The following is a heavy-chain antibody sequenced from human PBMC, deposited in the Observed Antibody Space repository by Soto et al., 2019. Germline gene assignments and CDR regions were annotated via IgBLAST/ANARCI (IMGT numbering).Heavy chain of an antibody. CDR1: GGSISRSNW. V-gene: IGHV4-4*02. CDR2: IYHSGST. D-gene: IGHD3-10*01. Sequence: SETLSLTCAVSGGSISRSNWWSWVRQPSGKGLEWIGEIYHSGSTNYNPSLKSRVTISVDKSKNQFSLKLSSVTAADTAVYYCARAPPYYYGSGSYYTRYYYYGMDVWGQGTTVTVSS. CDR3: ARAPPYYYGSGSYYTRYYYYGMDV. J-gene: IGHJ6*02.